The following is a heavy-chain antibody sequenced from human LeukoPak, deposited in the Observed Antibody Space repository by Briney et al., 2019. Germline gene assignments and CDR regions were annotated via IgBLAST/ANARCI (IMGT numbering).Heavy chain of an antibody. J-gene: IGHJ4*02. D-gene: IGHD4-17*01. V-gene: IGHV1-18*04. CDR3: ARDREGYGDKHLDY. CDR1: GYTFTSYG. CDR2: ISAYNGNT. Sequence: ASVKVSCKASGYTFTSYGISWVRQAPGQGLEWMGWISAYNGNTNYAQKLQGRVTMTTDTSTSTAYIELRSLRSDDTAVYYCARDREGYGDKHLDYWGQGTLVTVSS.